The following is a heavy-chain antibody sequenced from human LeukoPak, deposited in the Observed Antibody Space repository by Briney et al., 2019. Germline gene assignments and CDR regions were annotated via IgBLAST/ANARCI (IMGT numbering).Heavy chain of an antibody. Sequence: PSETLSLTCTVSGGSVSSGSYYWSWIRQPPGKGLEWIGYIYYSGSSGTTKYKPSLKSRVTISLDMSKNQFSLKLRSVTAADTAVYYCASPGRVGGTYWHFDLWGRGTLVTVSS. CDR2: IYYSGSSGTT. D-gene: IGHD2-15*01. J-gene: IGHJ2*01. CDR1: GGSVSSGSYY. V-gene: IGHV4-61*01. CDR3: ASPGRVGGTYWHFDL.